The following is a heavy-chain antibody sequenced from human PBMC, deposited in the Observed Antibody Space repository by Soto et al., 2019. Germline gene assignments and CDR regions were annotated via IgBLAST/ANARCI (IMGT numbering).Heavy chain of an antibody. CDR3: ARERVGANNWFDP. CDR2: IYYSGST. J-gene: IGHJ5*02. D-gene: IGHD1-26*01. Sequence: PSETLSLTCSVSGGSISSFYWSGIRQPPGNGLEWIGCIYYSGSTYYNPSLKSRVTISVDTSKNQFSLKLSSVTAADTAVYYCARERVGANNWFDPWGQGTLVTVSS. V-gene: IGHV4-59*04. CDR1: GGSISSFY.